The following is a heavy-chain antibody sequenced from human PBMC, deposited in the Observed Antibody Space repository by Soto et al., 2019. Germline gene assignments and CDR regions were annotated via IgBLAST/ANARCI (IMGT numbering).Heavy chain of an antibody. J-gene: IGHJ4*02. CDR3: ASSIEVAGLVDY. Sequence: ASVKVSCKASGYTFTSYDINWVRQATGQGLEWMGWMNPNSGNTGYAQKFQGRVTMTRNTSISTAYMELSSLRSEDTAVHYCASSIEVAGLVDYWGQGTLVTVAS. CDR1: GYTFTSYD. CDR2: MNPNSGNT. D-gene: IGHD6-19*01. V-gene: IGHV1-8*01.